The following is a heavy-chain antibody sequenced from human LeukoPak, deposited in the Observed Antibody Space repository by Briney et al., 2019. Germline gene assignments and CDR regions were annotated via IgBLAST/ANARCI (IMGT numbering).Heavy chain of an antibody. D-gene: IGHD2-2*01. CDR1: GGSISSSSYY. V-gene: IGHV4-39*01. CDR2: IYYSGST. CDR3: ARLPAYCSTTSRSFDS. Sequence: SETLSLTCTVSGGSISSSSYYWGWIRQPPGKGLEWIGNIYYSGSTYYNPSLKSRVTISVDTSKNQFSLKLTSVTAADTAVYYCARLPAYCSTTSRSFDSWGQGTLVAVSS. J-gene: IGHJ4*02.